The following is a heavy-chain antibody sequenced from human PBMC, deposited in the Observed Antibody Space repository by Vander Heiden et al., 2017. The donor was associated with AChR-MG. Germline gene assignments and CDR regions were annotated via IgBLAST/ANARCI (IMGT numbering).Heavy chain of an antibody. Sequence: QITLKESGPTLMKPTQTLTLTCTFSGFSLTTTGVGVGWIRQPPGKALEWLALIYWDDEKRYSASLKSRLTITKDTSKNQVVLKMTNMDPVDTATYYCAYRGGNFLFHYWGQGTLVTVSS. D-gene: IGHD1-7*01. CDR2: IYWDDEK. CDR1: GFSLTTTGVG. J-gene: IGHJ4*02. V-gene: IGHV2-5*02. CDR3: AYRGGNFLFHY.